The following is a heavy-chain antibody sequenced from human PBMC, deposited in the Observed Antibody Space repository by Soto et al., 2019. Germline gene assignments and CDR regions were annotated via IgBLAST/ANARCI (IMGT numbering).Heavy chain of an antibody. J-gene: IGHJ4*02. CDR3: ARDGGTMVRGVTRFDY. CDR1: GYTFTSYA. CDR2: INAGNGNT. Sequence: ASVKVSCKASGYTFTSYAMHWVRQAPGQRLEWMGWINAGNGNTKYSQKFQGRVTITRDTSASTAYMELSSLRSEDTAVYYCARDGGTMVRGVTRFDYWGQGTLVTVSS. V-gene: IGHV1-3*01. D-gene: IGHD3-10*01.